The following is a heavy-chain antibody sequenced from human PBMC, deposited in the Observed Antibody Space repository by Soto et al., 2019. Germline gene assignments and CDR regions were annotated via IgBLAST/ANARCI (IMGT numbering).Heavy chain of an antibody. CDR1: GGTFSSYA. CDR2: MNPNCGTT. J-gene: IGHJ6*02. CDR3: ASYVRSYYNGMDV. D-gene: IGHD3-16*01. V-gene: IGHV1-8*02. Sequence: ASVKVSCKASGGTFSSYAISWVRQAPGQGLEWMGWMNPNCGTTSYAQKFQGRVTMTRNTSISTAYMELSSLRSEDMAVYYCASYVRSYYNGMDVWGQGTTVTVSS.